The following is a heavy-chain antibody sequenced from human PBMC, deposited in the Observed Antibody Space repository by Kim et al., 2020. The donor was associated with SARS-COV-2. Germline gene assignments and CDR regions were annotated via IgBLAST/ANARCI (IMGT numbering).Heavy chain of an antibody. CDR1: GFTFSSYA. CDR2: ISGSGGST. D-gene: IGHD2-21*02. V-gene: IGHV3-23*01. Sequence: GGSLRLSCAASGFTFSSYAMSWVRQAPGKGLESVSAISGSGGSTYYEDSVKGRFTISRDNSKNTLYLQMNSLRAEDTAVYYCAKDLSGGDCYSPFQHWGQGTLVTVSS. J-gene: IGHJ1*01. CDR3: AKDLSGGDCYSPFQH.